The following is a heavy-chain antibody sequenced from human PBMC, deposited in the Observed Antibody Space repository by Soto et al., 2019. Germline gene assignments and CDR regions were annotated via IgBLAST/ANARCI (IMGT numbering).Heavy chain of an antibody. J-gene: IGHJ4*02. Sequence: VGSLRLSCAASGFTFSSYGMHWVRQAPGKGLEWVAVISYDGSNKYYADSVKGRFTISRDNSKNTLYLQMNSLRAEDTAVYYCAKARDPGVFDYWGQGTPVTVSS. CDR2: ISYDGSNK. V-gene: IGHV3-30*18. D-gene: IGHD3-10*01. CDR3: AKARDPGVFDY. CDR1: GFTFSSYG.